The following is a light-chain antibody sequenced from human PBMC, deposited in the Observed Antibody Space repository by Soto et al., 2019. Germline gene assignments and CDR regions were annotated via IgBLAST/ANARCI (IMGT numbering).Light chain of an antibody. J-gene: IGKJ1*01. CDR2: KAS. CDR3: QQSYSSPPT. V-gene: IGKV1-5*03. CDR1: QSISGW. Sequence: DIQMTQSPSTLSASVGDSVTITCRASQSISGWLAWHQQKPGRAPKLLISKASTLESGVPSRFSGSRSGPDFTLTISSLQPEEFATYYCQQSYSSPPTVGQGTKVDIK.